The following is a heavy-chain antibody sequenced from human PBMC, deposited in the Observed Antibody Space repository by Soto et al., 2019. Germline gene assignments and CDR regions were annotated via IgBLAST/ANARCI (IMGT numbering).Heavy chain of an antibody. CDR3: ARDQNYDFWSGYSWFDP. CDR2: IYYSGST. Sequence: SETLSLTCTVSGGSISSGGYYWSWIRQHPGKGLEWIGYIYYSGSTYYNPSLKSRVTISVDTSKNQFSLKLSSVTAADTAVYYCARDQNYDFWSGYSWFDPWGQGTLVTVSS. J-gene: IGHJ5*02. CDR1: GGSISSGGYY. D-gene: IGHD3-3*01. V-gene: IGHV4-31*03.